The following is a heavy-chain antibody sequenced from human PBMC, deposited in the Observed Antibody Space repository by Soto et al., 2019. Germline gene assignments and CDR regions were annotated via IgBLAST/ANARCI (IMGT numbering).Heavy chain of an antibody. Sequence: GGSLRLSCAASGFTFSSYWMSWVRQAPGKGLEWVANIKQDGSEKYYVDSVKGRFTISRDNAKNSLYLQMNSLRAEDTAVYYCARDLKDYDFWSGYLDVWGQGTTVTVSS. J-gene: IGHJ6*02. CDR1: GFTFSSYW. D-gene: IGHD3-3*01. CDR3: ARDLKDYDFWSGYLDV. CDR2: IKQDGSEK. V-gene: IGHV3-7*03.